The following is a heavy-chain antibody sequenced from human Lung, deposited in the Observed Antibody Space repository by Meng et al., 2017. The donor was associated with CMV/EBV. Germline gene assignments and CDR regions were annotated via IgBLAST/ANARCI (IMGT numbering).Heavy chain of an antibody. CDR1: GSTFSTYT. V-gene: IGHV7-4-1*02. CDR3: ARGGNFDP. D-gene: IGHD2/OR15-2a*01. J-gene: IGHJ5*02. CDR2: ISTNTGTP. Sequence: VQLGLEFKNPGAAVKVSCNATGSTFSTYTLNWVRQAHGRGLEWMGWISTNTGTPTYTQGFTGRFVFSLDTSVSTAYLQISSLKAEDTAVYYCARGGNFDPWGQGTLVTVSS.